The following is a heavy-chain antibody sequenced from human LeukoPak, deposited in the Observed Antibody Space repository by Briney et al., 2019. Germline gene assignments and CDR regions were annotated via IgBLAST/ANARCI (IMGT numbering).Heavy chain of an antibody. CDR1: GFTFSGYS. J-gene: IGHJ4*02. D-gene: IGHD3-22*01. CDR2: LSSSSTYI. CDR3: SSESRY. Sequence: PGGSLRLSCVASGFTFSGYSMNWVRQAPGKGLEWVSSLSSSSTYIYYADSVKGRFTISRDNAKNSLYLQMSSLRDEDTAMYYCSSESRYWGQGTLVIVSS. V-gene: IGHV3-21*01.